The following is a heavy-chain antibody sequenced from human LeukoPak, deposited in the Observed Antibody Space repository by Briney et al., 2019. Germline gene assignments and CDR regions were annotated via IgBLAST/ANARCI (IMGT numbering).Heavy chain of an antibody. CDR3: AKDPHGSGSYKGVGWFDP. J-gene: IGHJ5*02. CDR2: ISWNSGSI. Sequence: GRSLRLSCAASGFTFDDYAMHWVRQAPGKGLEWVSGISWNSGSIGYADSVKGRFTISRDNAKNSLYLQMNSLRAEDTALYYCAKDPHGSGSYKGVGWFDPWGQGTLVTVSS. V-gene: IGHV3-9*01. CDR1: GFTFDDYA. D-gene: IGHD3-10*01.